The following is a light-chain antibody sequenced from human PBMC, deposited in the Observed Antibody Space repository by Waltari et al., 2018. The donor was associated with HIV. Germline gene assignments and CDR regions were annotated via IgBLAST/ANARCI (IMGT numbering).Light chain of an antibody. Sequence: EIVMTQSPATLSLSPGERAALPCRASQSVRSNFLSWYHPKPGQTPRLLIYGVSTRATGVPARFSGSGSGTDFTLTITNLQPEDFAVYYCHQDYNLPYTFGQGTKLEI. J-gene: IGKJ2*01. V-gene: IGKV3D-7*01. CDR3: HQDYNLPYT. CDR1: QSVRSNF. CDR2: GVS.